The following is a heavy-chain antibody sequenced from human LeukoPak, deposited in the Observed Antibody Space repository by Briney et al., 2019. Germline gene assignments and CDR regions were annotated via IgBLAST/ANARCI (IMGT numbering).Heavy chain of an antibody. CDR1: GDTFNFYA. D-gene: IGHD2-21*02. J-gene: IGHJ3*02. CDR2: IIPMFGTT. V-gene: IGHV1-69*06. Sequence: SVKVSCRASGDTFNFYAITWVRQAPGQGLEWMGGIIPMFGTTNYAQKFQGRVTIAADKSTSTAYMEVSSLRSEDTAVYFCARAVTANILGAFDIWGQGTMVTVSS. CDR3: ARAVTANILGAFDI.